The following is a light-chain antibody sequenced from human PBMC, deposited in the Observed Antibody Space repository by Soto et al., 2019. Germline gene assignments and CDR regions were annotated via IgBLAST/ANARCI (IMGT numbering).Light chain of an antibody. J-gene: IGKJ4*01. CDR1: QTVSTW. CDR3: QQGASFPRT. V-gene: IGKV1-12*01. CDR2: AAS. Sequence: DTHMTQSPSSVSASVGYTVPITCPSSQTVSTWLAWYQQKPGGAPKLLIYAASTLQSGVPSRFSGSGSGTDCTLTIRSLQPEDFATYYCQQGASFPRTFGGGPKVDIK.